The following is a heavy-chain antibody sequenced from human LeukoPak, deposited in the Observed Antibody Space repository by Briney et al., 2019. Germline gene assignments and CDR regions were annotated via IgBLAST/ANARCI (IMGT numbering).Heavy chain of an antibody. Sequence: GGSLRLSCAASGFTFNSYAMSWVRQAPGKGLEWVSAISGSGGNTYYADSVKGRFTISRDTSKNTLYLQINSLRAEDTAVYYCAKGRIQLWFYFDFWGQGTLVTVSS. J-gene: IGHJ4*02. D-gene: IGHD5-18*01. V-gene: IGHV3-23*01. CDR1: GFTFNSYA. CDR3: AKGRIQLWFYFDF. CDR2: ISGSGGNT.